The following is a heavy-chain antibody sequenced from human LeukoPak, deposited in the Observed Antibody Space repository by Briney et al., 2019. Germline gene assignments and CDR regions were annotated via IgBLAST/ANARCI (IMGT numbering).Heavy chain of an antibody. CDR2: IYYSGST. CDR3: ARGHSYYYDSSGYYPDYFDS. Sequence: SETLSLTCTVSGGSISSHYWSWIRQPPGKGLEWIGSIYYSGSTNYNPSLKSRVTISVDTSKNQFSLNLSSVTAADTAVYFCARGHSYYYDSSGYYPDYFDSWGQGALGTVSS. V-gene: IGHV4-59*11. J-gene: IGHJ4*02. CDR1: GGSISSHY. D-gene: IGHD3-22*01.